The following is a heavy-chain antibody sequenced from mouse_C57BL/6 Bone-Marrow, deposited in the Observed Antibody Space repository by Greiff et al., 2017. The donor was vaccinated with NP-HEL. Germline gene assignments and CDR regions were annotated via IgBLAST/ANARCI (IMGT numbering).Heavy chain of an antibody. CDR3: ARPYYYGSSSWFAY. CDR1: GYTFTSYW. Sequence: QVQLQQSGAELVKPGASVKLSCKASGYTFTSYWMHWVKQRPGQGLEWIGMIHPNSSSTNYNEKFKSKATLTVDKSSSTAYMQLSSLTSEDSAVYYCARPYYYGSSSWFAYWGQGTLVTVSA. V-gene: IGHV1-64*01. J-gene: IGHJ3*01. CDR2: IHPNSSST. D-gene: IGHD1-1*01.